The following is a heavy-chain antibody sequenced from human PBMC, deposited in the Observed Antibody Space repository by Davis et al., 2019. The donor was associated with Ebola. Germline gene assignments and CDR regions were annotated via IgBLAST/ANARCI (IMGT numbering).Heavy chain of an antibody. CDR3: ARLRTSDYSYYFQY. V-gene: IGHV4-4*02. CDR2: IEDSGTT. Sequence: MPSETLSLTCTVSGDSISRYSWWSWLRPAPGKGLEWLGVIEDSGTTTYTASLKSRLTMSVVKSKNQFSLTLTTLTAADTAVYYCARLRTSDYSYYFQYWGQGLLVTVSS. CDR1: GDSISRYSW. J-gene: IGHJ4*02. D-gene: IGHD3/OR15-3a*01.